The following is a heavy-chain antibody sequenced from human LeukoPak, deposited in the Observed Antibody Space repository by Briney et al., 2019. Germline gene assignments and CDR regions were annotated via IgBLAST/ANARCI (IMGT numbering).Heavy chain of an antibody. J-gene: IGHJ4*02. CDR3: ARETGYCSGGSCSDYFDY. Sequence: GESLTLSSAVSGFTLSSYATHWVRQVPGKVMGWVAAIPSGGDSKYYAVSVKGRFTISRENSKNTLYLQMNSLRAEDTAVYYCARETGYCSGGSCSDYFDYWGQGTLVTVS. D-gene: IGHD2-15*01. V-gene: IGHV3-30-3*01. CDR2: IPSGGDSK. CDR1: GFTLSSYA.